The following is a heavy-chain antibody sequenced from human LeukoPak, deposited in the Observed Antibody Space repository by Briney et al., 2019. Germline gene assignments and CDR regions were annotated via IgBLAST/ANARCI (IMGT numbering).Heavy chain of an antibody. CDR3: ARVSGDYVWGSYRYPFDY. J-gene: IGHJ4*02. CDR2: IYHSGST. Sequence: SETLSLTCAVSGGSISSGGYSWSWIRQPPGKGLEWIGYIYHSGSTYYNPSLKSRVTISVDRSKNQFSLKLSSVTAADTAVYYCARVSGDYVWGSYRYPFDYWGQGTLVTVSS. V-gene: IGHV4-30-2*01. CDR1: GGSISSGGYS. D-gene: IGHD3-16*02.